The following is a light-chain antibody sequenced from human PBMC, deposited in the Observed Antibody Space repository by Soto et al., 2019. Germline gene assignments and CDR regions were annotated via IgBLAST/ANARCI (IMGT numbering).Light chain of an antibody. CDR2: AAS. CDR1: QSVRSK. V-gene: IGKV3-15*01. CDR3: QQYYTSLIT. Sequence: EIVMTQSPATLSVSPGERATLSCRASQSVRSKLAWYQQKPGQAPRLLIYAASTRATGIPARFGGSGSGTEFTLTISSLQSEDFAVYYCQQYYTSLITFGQGTRLEIK. J-gene: IGKJ5*01.